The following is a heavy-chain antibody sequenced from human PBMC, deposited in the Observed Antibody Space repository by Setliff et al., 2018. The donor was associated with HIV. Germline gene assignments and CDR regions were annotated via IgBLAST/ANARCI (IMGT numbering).Heavy chain of an antibody. CDR1: GGSFSSYH. CDR2: IYSSGST. V-gene: IGHV4-59*01. D-gene: IGHD4-17*01. J-gene: IGHJ5*02. CDR3: ARARTTVIRTVWFDR. Sequence: SETLSLTCTVSGGSFSSYHWSWIRQPPGKGLEWIGYIYSSGSTNYNPSLKSRVTISVDTSKNQFSLKLSSVTAADTAVYYCARARTTVIRTVWFDRWGQGTLVTV.